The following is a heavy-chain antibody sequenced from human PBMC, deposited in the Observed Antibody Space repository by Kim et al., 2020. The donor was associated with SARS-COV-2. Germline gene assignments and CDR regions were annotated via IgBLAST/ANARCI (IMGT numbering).Heavy chain of an antibody. V-gene: IGHV4-34*01. J-gene: IGHJ2*01. CDR3: ARGFGPNAQSGIYYLWYFDL. CDR1: GGSFSGYY. D-gene: IGHD1-26*01. Sequence: SETLSLTCAVYGGSFSGYYWSWIRQPPGKGLEWIGEINHSGSTNYNPSLKSRVTISLDTSENQFSLKLSSVTAADTAVYYCARGFGPNAQSGIYYLWYFDLWGSGTLVTVSS. CDR2: INHSGST.